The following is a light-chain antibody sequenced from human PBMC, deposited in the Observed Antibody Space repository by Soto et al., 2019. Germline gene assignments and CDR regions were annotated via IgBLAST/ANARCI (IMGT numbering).Light chain of an antibody. CDR1: QSISSY. V-gene: IGKV1-39*01. J-gene: IGKJ1*01. CDR2: ASS. CDR3: QQSHSIPWT. Sequence: DIQMTQSPSSLSASVGDRVTITCRASQSISSYVNWYQQKAGKAPKVLIYASSSLQSGVPSRFSSSGSGTDFTLTISSLQPEDFATYYCQQSHSIPWTFGQGTKVEIK.